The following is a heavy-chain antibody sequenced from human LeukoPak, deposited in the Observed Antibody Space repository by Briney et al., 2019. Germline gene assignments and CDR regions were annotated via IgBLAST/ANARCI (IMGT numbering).Heavy chain of an antibody. CDR1: GYTFTGYY. Sequence: ASVKVSCKASGYTFTGYYMHWVRQAPGQGLEWMGWINPNSGGTNYAQKFQGRVTMTRDTSISTAYMELNRLRSDDAAFYYCARGLEDGYCSGGSCVPYYWGQGTLVTVS. D-gene: IGHD2-15*01. J-gene: IGHJ4*02. V-gene: IGHV1-2*02. CDR2: INPNSGGT. CDR3: ARGLEDGYCSGGSCVPYY.